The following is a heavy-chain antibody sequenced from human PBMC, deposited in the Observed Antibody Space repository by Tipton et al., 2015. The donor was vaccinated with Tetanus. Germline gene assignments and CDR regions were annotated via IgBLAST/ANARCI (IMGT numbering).Heavy chain of an antibody. J-gene: IGHJ4*02. Sequence: TLSLTCTVSGDSISARNSYWGWIRQPPGKGLEWIATFYYGGITYYSPSLKSRVTISVDTSKNQFSLKLNSVTAADTAVYYCARDQARGARGWNYFDYWGQGSLVTVSS. D-gene: IGHD1-26*01. CDR3: ARDQARGARGWNYFDY. V-gene: IGHV4-39*07. CDR2: FYYGGIT. CDR1: GDSISARNSY.